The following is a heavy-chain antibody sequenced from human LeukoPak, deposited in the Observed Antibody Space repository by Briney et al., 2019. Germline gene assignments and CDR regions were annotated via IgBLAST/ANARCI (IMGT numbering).Heavy chain of an antibody. V-gene: IGHV4-39*01. CDR3: ARHPATVYYYGSGSYENWFDP. CDR1: GGSISSSSYY. J-gene: IGHJ5*02. D-gene: IGHD3-10*01. CDR2: IYYSGST. Sequence: SETLSLTCTVSGGSISSSSYYWGWIRQPPGKGLEWIGSIYYSGSTYYNPSLKSRVTISVDTSKNQFSLKLSSVTAADTAVYYCARHPATVYYYGSGSYENWFDPWGQGTLVTVSS.